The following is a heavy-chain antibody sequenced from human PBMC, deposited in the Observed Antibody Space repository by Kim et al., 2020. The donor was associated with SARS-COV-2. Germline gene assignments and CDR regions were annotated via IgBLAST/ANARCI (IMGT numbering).Heavy chain of an antibody. J-gene: IGHJ4*02. Sequence: PSLKSRFIISVDPSKKQFSLKLTSVTAADTAVYYCARLRDYWNGDAGFDFWGQGLLVTVSS. CDR3: ARLRDYWNGDAGFDF. D-gene: IGHD1-1*01. V-gene: IGHV4-31*02.